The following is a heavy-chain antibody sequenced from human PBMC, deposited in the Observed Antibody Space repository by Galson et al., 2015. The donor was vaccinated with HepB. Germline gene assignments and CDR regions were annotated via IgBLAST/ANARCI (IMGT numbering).Heavy chain of an antibody. CDR1: GGSFRGNY. CDR2: INHSGST. D-gene: IGHD6-19*01. Sequence: SLTCAVYGGSFRGNYWSWIRPPPRKGLEWIGEINHSGSTNYNPSLKSRVTISLDTSKKQFSLKLSSVTAADTAVYYCAGYSSAWASFDFWGQGTLVTVSS. V-gene: IGHV4-34*01. J-gene: IGHJ4*02. CDR3: AGYSSAWASFDF.